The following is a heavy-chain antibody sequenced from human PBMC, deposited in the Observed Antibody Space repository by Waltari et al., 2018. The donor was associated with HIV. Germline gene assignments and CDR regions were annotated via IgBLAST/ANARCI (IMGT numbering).Heavy chain of an antibody. D-gene: IGHD2-21*02. CDR3: ARNPARRLMGDGFYYGMDV. Sequence: QVQLVQSGAEVKKPGSSVKVSCKASGGTFSSYAISWVRQAPGQGLEWMGGIIPSFGTANYAQKFQGRVTITADESTSTAYMELSSLRSEDTAVYYCARNPARRLMGDGFYYGMDVWGQGTTVTVSS. CDR1: GGTFSSYA. CDR2: IIPSFGTA. V-gene: IGHV1-69*01. J-gene: IGHJ6*02.